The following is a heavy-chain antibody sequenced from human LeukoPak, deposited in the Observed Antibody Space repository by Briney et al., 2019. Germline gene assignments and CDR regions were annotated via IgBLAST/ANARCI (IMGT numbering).Heavy chain of an antibody. V-gene: IGHV3-74*01. Sequence: PGGSLRLSCAASGFTFSSYWMHWVRQDPGKGLVWVSRINSDGITTSYADSAKGRFTISRDNAKNTLYLQMNSLRAEDTAVYYCVRGSMERSSAAPLFDYWGQGTLVTVSS. CDR3: VRGSMERSSAAPLFDY. CDR2: INSDGITT. CDR1: GFTFSSYW. J-gene: IGHJ4*02. D-gene: IGHD1-1*01.